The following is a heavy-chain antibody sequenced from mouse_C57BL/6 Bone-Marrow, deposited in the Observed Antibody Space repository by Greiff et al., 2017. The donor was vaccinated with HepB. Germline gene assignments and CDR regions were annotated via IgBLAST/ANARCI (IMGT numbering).Heavy chain of an antibody. V-gene: IGHV1-50*01. D-gene: IGHD1-1*01. CDR1: GYTFTSYW. J-gene: IGHJ3*01. Sequence: VQLQQPGAELVKPGASVKLSCKASGYTFTSYWMQWVKQRPGQGLEWIGEIDPSDSYTNYNQKFKGKATLTVDTSSSTAYMQLSSLTSDDSAVYYCARAPYYYGSSAWFAYWGQGTLVTVSA. CDR2: IDPSDSYT. CDR3: ARAPYYYGSSAWFAY.